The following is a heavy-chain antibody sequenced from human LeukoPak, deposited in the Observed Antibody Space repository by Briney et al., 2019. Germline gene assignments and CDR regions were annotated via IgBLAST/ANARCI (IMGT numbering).Heavy chain of an antibody. CDR1: GFTFSSYS. J-gene: IGHJ3*02. V-gene: IGHV3-21*01. D-gene: IGHD2-2*01. Sequence: GGSLRLSCAASGFTFSSYSMNWVRQAPGKGLEWVSSISSSSSYIYYADSVKGRFTISRDNAKNSLYLQMNSLRAEDTAVYYCARDGGDRSGTSCYGTDALDIWGQGTMVTVSS. CDR2: ISSSSSYI. CDR3: ARDGGDRSGTSCYGTDALDI.